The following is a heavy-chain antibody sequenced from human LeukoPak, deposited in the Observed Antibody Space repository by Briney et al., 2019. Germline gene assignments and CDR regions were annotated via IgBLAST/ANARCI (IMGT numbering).Heavy chain of an antibody. CDR3: AKDPRYYYDSSGYYPNWFDP. CDR2: ISGSGGST. V-gene: IGHV3-23*01. D-gene: IGHD3-22*01. CDR1: GFTFSRYA. J-gene: IGHJ5*02. Sequence: GGSLRLSCAASGFTFSRYAMSWVRQAPGKGLEWVSAISGSGGSTYYADSVKGRFTISRDNSENTLYLQMNSLRAEDTAVYYCAKDPRYYYDSSGYYPNWFDPWGQGTLVTVSS.